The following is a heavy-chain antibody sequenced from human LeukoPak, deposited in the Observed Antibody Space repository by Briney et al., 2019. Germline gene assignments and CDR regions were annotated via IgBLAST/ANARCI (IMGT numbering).Heavy chain of an antibody. CDR2: IKQDGSEK. Sequence: PGGSLRLSCAASGFTFSSYWMSWVRQAPGKGLEWVANIKQDGSEKYYVDSVKGRFTISRDNAKNSLYLQMNSLRAEDTAVYYCARVPPPIVGDEYYFDYWGQGTLVTVSS. J-gene: IGHJ4*02. D-gene: IGHD1-26*01. CDR3: ARVPPPIVGDEYYFDY. CDR1: GFTFSSYW. V-gene: IGHV3-7*03.